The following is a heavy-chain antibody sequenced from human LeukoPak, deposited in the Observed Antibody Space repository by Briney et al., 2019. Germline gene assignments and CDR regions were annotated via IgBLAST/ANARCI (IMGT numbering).Heavy chain of an antibody. CDR1: GYTFSTCD. CDR3: ARVLGSISH. J-gene: IGHJ4*02. Sequence: ASVKVSCKASGYTFSTCDINWVRQATGQGLEWMGWMNPKSGNTGFADKFQGRVTTTRDTSISTAYMELSSLTSEDTAVYYCARVLGSISHWGQGTLVTVSS. D-gene: IGHD4/OR15-4a*01. CDR2: MNPKSGNT. V-gene: IGHV1-8*01.